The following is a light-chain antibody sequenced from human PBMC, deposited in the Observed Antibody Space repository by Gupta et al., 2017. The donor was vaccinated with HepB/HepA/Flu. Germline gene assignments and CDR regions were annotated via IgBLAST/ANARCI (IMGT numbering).Light chain of an antibody. CDR1: QSVLYSSNNKNY. V-gene: IGKV4-1*01. CDR2: WAS. Sequence: DIVMTQSPDSLTVSLGEGATINCKSSQSVLYSSNNKNYLAWYQQKPGQPPKLLIYWASTRESGVPDRFSGSGSGTDFTLTISILHAEDVAIYYCQQYYSTPFAFGGGTRLEIK. CDR3: QQYYSTPFA. J-gene: IGKJ4*01.